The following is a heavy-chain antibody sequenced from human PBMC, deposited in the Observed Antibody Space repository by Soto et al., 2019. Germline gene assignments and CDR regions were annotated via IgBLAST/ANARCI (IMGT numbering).Heavy chain of an antibody. D-gene: IGHD2-2*01. CDR3: ARSRCSSTSCVTNPYYYCGMDV. J-gene: IGHJ6*02. CDR1: GGTFSSYA. CDR2: IIPIFGTA. V-gene: IGHV1-69*01. Sequence: QVQLVQSGAEVKKPGSSVKVSCKASGGTFSSYAISWVRQAPGQGLEWMGGIIPIFGTANYAQKFQGRVTITADESTTTAYMGLSSLRSEDTAVYYCARSRCSSTSCVTNPYYYCGMDVWGPGTTVTVSS.